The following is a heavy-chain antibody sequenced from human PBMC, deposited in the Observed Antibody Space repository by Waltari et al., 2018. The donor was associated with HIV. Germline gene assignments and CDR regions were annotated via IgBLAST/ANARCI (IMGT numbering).Heavy chain of an antibody. Sequence: EVQLVESGGGLVQPGGSLRLSCAASGFTFSDHYMDWVRQAPGKGLEWVGRIRNKAKSYTTEYAASVKGRFTISRDDSKNSLYLQMNSLKTEDTAVYYCVRAYYDILTGYVWFDPWGQGTLVTVSS. J-gene: IGHJ5*02. V-gene: IGHV3-72*01. CDR1: GFTFSDHY. CDR2: IRNKAKSYTT. CDR3: VRAYYDILTGYVWFDP. D-gene: IGHD3-9*01.